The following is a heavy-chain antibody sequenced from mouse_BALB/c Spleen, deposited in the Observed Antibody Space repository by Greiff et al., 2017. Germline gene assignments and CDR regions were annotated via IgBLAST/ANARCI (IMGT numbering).Heavy chain of an antibody. J-gene: IGHJ3*01. D-gene: IGHD1-1*01. CDR3: NAWDYYGRGFAY. CDR1: GFNIKDYY. V-gene: IGHV14-4*02. Sequence: EVKLVESGAELVRSGASVKLSCTASGFNIKDYYMHWVKQRPEQGLEWIGWIDPENGDTEYAPKFQGKATMTADTSSNTAYLQLSSLTSEDTAVYYCNAWDYYGRGFAYWGQGTLVTVSA. CDR2: IDPENGDT.